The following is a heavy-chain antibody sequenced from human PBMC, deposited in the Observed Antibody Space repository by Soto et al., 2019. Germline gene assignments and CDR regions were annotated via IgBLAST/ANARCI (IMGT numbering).Heavy chain of an antibody. CDR3: ARMLTMVRGVTGLRDFDF. D-gene: IGHD3-10*01. V-gene: IGHV3-23*01. Sequence: EVQLLESGGDLVQDGGSLRLSCAASGFTFSSYAMSWVRQAPGKGLEWVSAIGGGGVTIYYLDSVKGRFPISRDNSKDTLYLEMNSLPAEDTAVYYCARMLTMVRGVTGLRDFDFWGQGALVTVSS. CDR1: GFTFSSYA. J-gene: IGHJ5*01. CDR2: IGGGGVTI.